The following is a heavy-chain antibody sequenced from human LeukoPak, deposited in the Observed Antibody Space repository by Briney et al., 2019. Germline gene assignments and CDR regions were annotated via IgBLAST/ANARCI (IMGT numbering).Heavy chain of an antibody. J-gene: IGHJ4*02. D-gene: IGHD1-26*01. V-gene: IGHV3-11*01. CDR3: AKEVRAGAEPKEYYFDY. CDR1: GFTFSDYY. CDR2: ISSSGSTI. Sequence: PGGSLRLSCAASGFTFSDYYMSWIRQAPGKGLEWVSYISSSGSTIYYADSVKGRFTISRDNAKNSLYLQMNSLRAEDTAVYYCAKEVRAGAEPKEYYFDYWGQGTLVTVSS.